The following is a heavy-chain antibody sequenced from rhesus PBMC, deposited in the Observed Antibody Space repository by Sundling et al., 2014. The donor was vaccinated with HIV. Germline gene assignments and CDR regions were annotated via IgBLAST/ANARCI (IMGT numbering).Heavy chain of an antibody. Sequence: QVQLQESGPGLVKPSETLSLTCTVSGVSISSYWWTWIRQSPGKGLEWIGAIYGGGGSTDYNPSLKSRVTISTDTSKNQFSLKLSSVTAADTAVYYCARDGHSSYFDYWGQGVLVTVSS. CDR2: IYGGGGST. CDR3: ARDGHSSYFDY. D-gene: IGHD6-13*01. J-gene: IGHJ4*01. CDR1: GVSISSYW. V-gene: IGHV4-160*01.